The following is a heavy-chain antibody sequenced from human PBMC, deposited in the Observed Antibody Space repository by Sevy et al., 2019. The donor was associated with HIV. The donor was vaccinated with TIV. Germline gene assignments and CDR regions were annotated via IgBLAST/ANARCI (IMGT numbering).Heavy chain of an antibody. Sequence: GGSLRLSCAASGFTLSSVEMTWVRQAQGKGLEWISYIDSSVTSIYYADSVLGGFTGSRDNAKNSLFLQMNSLRAEDTAVYYCARNYFDSSGSGLSYYYYMDVWGKGTTVTVSS. V-gene: IGHV3-48*03. CDR3: ARNYFDSSGSGLSYYYYMDV. CDR2: IDSSVTSI. CDR1: GFTLSSVE. J-gene: IGHJ6*03. D-gene: IGHD3-22*01.